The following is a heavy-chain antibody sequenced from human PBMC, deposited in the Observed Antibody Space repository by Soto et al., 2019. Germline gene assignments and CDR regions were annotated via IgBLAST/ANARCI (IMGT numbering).Heavy chain of an antibody. D-gene: IGHD2-15*01. CDR3: ARGWGANSMTYDI. Sequence: GGSLRLSCAASGFIFSNYWMHWVRQIPGKGLMWVSRINKDGTTTVYADSVKGRFSMSRDNAKNTLYLQINTLRSEDTAVYYCARGWGANSMTYDIWGQGVLVTVSS. CDR2: INKDGTTT. CDR1: GFIFSNYW. V-gene: IGHV3-74*01. J-gene: IGHJ3*02.